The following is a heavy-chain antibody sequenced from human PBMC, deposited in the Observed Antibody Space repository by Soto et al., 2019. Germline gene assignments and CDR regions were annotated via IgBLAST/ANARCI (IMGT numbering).Heavy chain of an antibody. J-gene: IGHJ4*02. CDR3: ARQRTTVVTQAYFDH. V-gene: IGHV4-39*01. Sequence: SETLSLTCTVSGGSITSSSYYWGWIRQPPGKGLEWIGGIYYSGRSYYNPSLKSRVTMSVDTSKNQFSLTLNSVTAADAAVCYCARQRTTVVTQAYFDHWGQGTLVTVSS. D-gene: IGHD4-17*01. CDR1: GGSITSSSYY. CDR2: IYYSGRS.